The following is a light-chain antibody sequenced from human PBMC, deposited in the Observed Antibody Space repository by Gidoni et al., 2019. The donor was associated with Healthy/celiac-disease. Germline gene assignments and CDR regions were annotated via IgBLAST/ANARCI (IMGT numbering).Light chain of an antibody. J-gene: IGLJ2*01. Sequence: SYDLTQPPSASVSPGQTASITCSGDTVGDKYACWYQQKPGQSPVLVIYQDSKRPSGIPARFSGSNSGNTATLTISGTQAMDEADYYCQAWDSSTAVFGGGTKLTVL. CDR1: TVGDKY. CDR2: QDS. V-gene: IGLV3-1*01. CDR3: QAWDSSTAV.